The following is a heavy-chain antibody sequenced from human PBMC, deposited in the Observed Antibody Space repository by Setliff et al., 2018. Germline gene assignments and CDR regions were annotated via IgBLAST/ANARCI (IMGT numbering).Heavy chain of an antibody. CDR2: IYYSGST. J-gene: IGHJ6*03. V-gene: IGHV4-59*12. CDR1: GGSISSYY. Sequence: PSETLSLTCTVSGGSISSYYWSWIRQPPGKGLEWIGYIYYSGSTNYNPSLKSRVTISVDTSKNQFSLKLSSVTAADTAVYYCAREGIRGYFYYYMDVWGKGTTVTVSS. CDR3: AREGIRGYFYYYMDV.